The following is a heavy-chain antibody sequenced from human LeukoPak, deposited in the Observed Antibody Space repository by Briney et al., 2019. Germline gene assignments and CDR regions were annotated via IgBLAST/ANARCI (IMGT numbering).Heavy chain of an antibody. J-gene: IGHJ4*02. Sequence: SETLSLTCTVSGGSISPYYWSWIRQPPGKGLEWIGYIYYSGSTNYSPSLKSRVTISLDTSKNQFSLKLTSLTAAGTAVYYCARGGAGATTGPYDYWGQGTLVTVSS. D-gene: IGHD1-26*01. V-gene: IGHV4-59*12. CDR3: ARGGAGATTGPYDY. CDR1: GGSISPYY. CDR2: IYYSGST.